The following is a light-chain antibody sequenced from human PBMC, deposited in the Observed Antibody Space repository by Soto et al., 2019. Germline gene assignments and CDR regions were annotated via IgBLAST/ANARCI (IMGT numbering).Light chain of an antibody. CDR1: ESVGNN. CDR3: QQYSDWPLT. V-gene: IGKV3-15*01. J-gene: IGKJ4*01. CDR2: ATS. Sequence: EIVVTQSPATLSVSPGERATLSCRASESVGNNFAWYQQKPGQAPRLLIFATSTRATGVPARFSGSGSGTEFTLTISSLQSEDYAVYDCQQYSDWPLTFGGGAKVEIK.